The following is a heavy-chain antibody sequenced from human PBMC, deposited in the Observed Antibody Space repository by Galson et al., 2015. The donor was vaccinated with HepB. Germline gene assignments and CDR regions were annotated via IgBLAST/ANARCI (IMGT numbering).Heavy chain of an antibody. Sequence: SLRLSCAASGFTFSSYAMSWVRQAPGKGLEWVSAISGSGGSTYYADSVKGRFTISRDNSKNTLYLQMNSLRAEDTAVYYCAKREWHYDSSGYEDYWGQGTLVTVSS. V-gene: IGHV3-23*01. CDR2: ISGSGGST. CDR3: AKREWHYDSSGYEDY. D-gene: IGHD3-22*01. J-gene: IGHJ4*02. CDR1: GFTFSSYA.